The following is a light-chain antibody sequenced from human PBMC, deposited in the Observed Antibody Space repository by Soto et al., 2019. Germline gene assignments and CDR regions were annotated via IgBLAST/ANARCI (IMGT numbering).Light chain of an antibody. Sequence: IPLTQSPAVLSASVGDTVTITCRASQALSNYLAWYHKKPGKAPDLLIYSASTLQSGVPSRFSGSGSETELSITIRALQPEDFETYYCQQLRRYPLTFGGGTKVDIK. CDR1: QALSNY. CDR3: QQLRRYPLT. CDR2: SAS. J-gene: IGKJ4*01. V-gene: IGKV1-9*01.